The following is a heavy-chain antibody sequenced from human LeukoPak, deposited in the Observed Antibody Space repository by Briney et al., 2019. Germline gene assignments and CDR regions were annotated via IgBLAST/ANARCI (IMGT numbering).Heavy chain of an antibody. CDR3: AKGGLGPQLGNFDY. CDR1: GFTFSSYA. CDR2: ISGSGGST. V-gene: IGHV3-23*01. Sequence: GGSLRLSCAASGFTFSSYAMSWVRQAPGKGLEWVSAISGSGGSTYYADSAKGRFTISRDNSKNTLYLQMNSLRAEDTAVYYCAKGGLGPQLGNFDYWGQGTLVTVSS. J-gene: IGHJ4*02. D-gene: IGHD3-16*01.